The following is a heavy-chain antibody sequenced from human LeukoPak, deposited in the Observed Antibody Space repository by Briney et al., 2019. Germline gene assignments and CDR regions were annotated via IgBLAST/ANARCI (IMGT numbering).Heavy chain of an antibody. J-gene: IGHJ3*01. D-gene: IGHD3-22*01. CDR1: GFTFRTYG. CDR3: AKRAYYYDASRAFYDAFDL. V-gene: IGHV3-30*02. Sequence: GGSLRLSCAASGFTFRTYGMHSVRQAPGKGLEWVTFIRYDGSDKYYADSVRGRFTISRDNSKNTLFLQMNILRFDDTAVYYCAKRAYYYDASRAFYDAFDLWGQGTMVTVSS. CDR2: IRYDGSDK.